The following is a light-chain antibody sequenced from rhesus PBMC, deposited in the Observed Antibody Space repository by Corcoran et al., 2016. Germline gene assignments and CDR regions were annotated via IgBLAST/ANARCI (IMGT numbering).Light chain of an antibody. CDR1: QSVGSY. V-gene: IGKV3-24*04. Sequence: ETVVTQSPATLSLSPGERATLSCRASQSVGSYLAWYQQKPGQAPGLLIYGAPSRATGIPDRFSGSVSGTDFTLTISSLEPEDVGVYYCQQSSNLYSFGQGTKVEIK. J-gene: IGKJ2*01. CDR2: GAP. CDR3: QQSSNLYS.